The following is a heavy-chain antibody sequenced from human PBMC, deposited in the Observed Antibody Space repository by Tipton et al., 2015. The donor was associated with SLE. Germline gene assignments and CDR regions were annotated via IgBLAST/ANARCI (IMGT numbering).Heavy chain of an antibody. D-gene: IGHD2-8*02. CDR1: GGSFSGYY. J-gene: IGHJ3*02. CDR3: ATTGFDI. V-gene: IGHV4-34*01. CDR2: ISHSGST. Sequence: TLSLTCAVYGGSFSGYYWSWIRQPPGKGLEWIGEISHSGSTNYNPSLKSRVTISVDTSKNQFSLKLSSVTAADTAVYYCATTGFDIWGQGTMVTVSS.